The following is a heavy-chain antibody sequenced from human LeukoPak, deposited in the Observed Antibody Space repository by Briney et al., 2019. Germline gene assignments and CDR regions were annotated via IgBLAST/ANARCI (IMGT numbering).Heavy chain of an antibody. CDR3: ARQDGDGLYFSDY. J-gene: IGHJ4*02. V-gene: IGHV3-64*01. Sequence: GGSLRLSCAASGFTFSSYAMPWVRQAPGKGLEYVSAISSNGGSTYYANSVKGRFTISRDNSKSTLYLQMGSLRAEDMAVYYCARQDGDGLYFSDYWGQGTLVTVSS. D-gene: IGHD5-24*01. CDR2: ISSNGGST. CDR1: GFTFSSYA.